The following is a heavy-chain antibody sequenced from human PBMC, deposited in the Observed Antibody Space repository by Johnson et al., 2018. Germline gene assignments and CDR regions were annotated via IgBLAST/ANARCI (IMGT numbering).Heavy chain of an antibody. J-gene: IGHJ6*03. CDR3: ARESYSREFFYYLDV. CDR1: GGSITNYY. D-gene: IGHD1-26*01. V-gene: IGHV4-59*01. Sequence: QVQLQESGPGLVKPSETLSLTCTVSGGSITNYYWNWIRQSPGKGLAWIGLMYYNGKSSDSNPSLKSQVPLSVDTSRNLFSLKLSSVTAADTAVYYCARESYSREFFYYLDVWGNGTTVTVAS. CDR2: MYYNGKSS.